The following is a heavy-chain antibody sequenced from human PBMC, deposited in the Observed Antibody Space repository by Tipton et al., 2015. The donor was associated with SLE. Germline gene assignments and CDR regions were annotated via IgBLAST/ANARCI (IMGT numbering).Heavy chain of an antibody. CDR2: ISWDSGSL. CDR3: AKAPFEKGPYYYYYYTDV. Sequence: RSLRLSCAASGFNFDDYAMHWVRQGPGKGLEWVSGISWDSGSLDYADSVKGRFTISRDNAKNSLYLQMNSLRPEDTALYYCAKAPFEKGPYYYYYYTDVWGRGTTVTVSS. CDR1: GFNFDDYA. D-gene: IGHD3-9*01. J-gene: IGHJ6*03. V-gene: IGHV3-9*01.